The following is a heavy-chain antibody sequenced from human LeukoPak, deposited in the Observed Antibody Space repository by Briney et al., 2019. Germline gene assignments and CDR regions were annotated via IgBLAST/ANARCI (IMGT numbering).Heavy chain of an antibody. Sequence: GGSLRLSCAASGFTFSNFAMSWVRQAPGKGLEWVSSISSSSSYIHYADSVKGRFTISRDNAKNSLYLQMNSLRAEDTAVYYCARVGSYDYVWGSYSWGQGTLVTVSS. CDR3: ARVGSYDYVWGSYS. CDR1: GFTFSNFA. J-gene: IGHJ4*02. CDR2: ISSSSSYI. D-gene: IGHD3-16*01. V-gene: IGHV3-21*01.